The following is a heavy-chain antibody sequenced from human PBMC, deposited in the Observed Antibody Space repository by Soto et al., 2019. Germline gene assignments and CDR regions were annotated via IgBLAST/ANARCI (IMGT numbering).Heavy chain of an antibody. J-gene: IGHJ6*02. Sequence: QVQLVESGGGVVQPGRSLRLSCAASGFTFSSYGMHWVRQAPGKGLAWVAVISYDGSNKYYADSVQGRFTSSRDNSKNPLYLQMNSLRSEETAGYYCAKDRTSSWPYYSYGMDVWGQGTKVTVSS. V-gene: IGHV3-30*18. CDR2: ISYDGSNK. CDR1: GFTFSSYG. D-gene: IGHD6-13*01. CDR3: AKDRTSSWPYYSYGMDV.